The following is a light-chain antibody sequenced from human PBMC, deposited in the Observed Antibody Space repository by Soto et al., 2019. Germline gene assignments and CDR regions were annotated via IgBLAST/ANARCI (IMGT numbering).Light chain of an antibody. CDR1: HSIRDC. CDR2: DPS. J-gene: IGKJ4*01. Sequence: DIQMTQSPSTLSASVGDSLTITCPASHSIRDCLAWYQQKPGKAPHLLICDPSNLESGVPSRFSGSGSGTEFTLTISSLRPDDFATYYCQKYESYSLTFGGGTRVEIK. CDR3: QKYESYSLT. V-gene: IGKV1-5*01.